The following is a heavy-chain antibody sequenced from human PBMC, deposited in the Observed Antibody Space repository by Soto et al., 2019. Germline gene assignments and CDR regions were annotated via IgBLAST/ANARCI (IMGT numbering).Heavy chain of an antibody. CDR3: AKTRYCSSTSCYRRPLNGMDV. CDR2: TSGSGSST. Sequence: EVQLLDSGGGLVQPGGSLRLSCAASGFTFSIYAMSWVRQAPGQGLEWVSATSGSGSSTFYADSVKGRFTISRDNSKNTLYLQMNSLRAEDTAVYYCAKTRYCSSTSCYRRPLNGMDVWGQGTTVTVSS. V-gene: IGHV3-23*01. J-gene: IGHJ6*02. D-gene: IGHD2-2*01. CDR1: GFTFSIYA.